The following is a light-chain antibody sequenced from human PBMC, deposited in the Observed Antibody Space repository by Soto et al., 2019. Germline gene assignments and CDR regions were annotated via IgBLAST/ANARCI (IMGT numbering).Light chain of an antibody. V-gene: IGLV2-14*01. J-gene: IGLJ1*01. CDR2: EVS. CDR1: SSDVGGYNY. CDR3: SSYTSTSTRV. Sequence: QSALTQPAFVSGSPEQSITISCTGTSSDVGGYNYVPWYQHPPGKAPKLMISEVSNRPSGVSNRFSGSKSGNTASLTISGLQAEDEADYYCSSYTSTSTRVFGTGTKVTVL.